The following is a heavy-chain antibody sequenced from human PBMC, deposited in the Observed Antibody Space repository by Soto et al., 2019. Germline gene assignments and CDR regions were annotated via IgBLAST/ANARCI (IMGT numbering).Heavy chain of an antibody. D-gene: IGHD3-3*01. CDR1: GDSVSSNSAA. CDR2: TYYRSKWYN. J-gene: IGHJ4*02. CDR3: ARGAVDYYDFWSGSNFDY. V-gene: IGHV6-1*01. Sequence: SQTLSLTCAISGDSVSSNSAAWNWIRQSPSRGLEWLGRTYYRSKWYNDYAVSVKSRITINPDTSKNQFSLQLNSVTPEDTAVYYCARGAVDYYDFWSGSNFDYWGQGTLVTVS.